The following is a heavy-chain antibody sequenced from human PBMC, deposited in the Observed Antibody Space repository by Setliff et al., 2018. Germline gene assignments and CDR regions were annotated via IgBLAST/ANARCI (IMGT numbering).Heavy chain of an antibody. CDR3: ARHATNYYGSGNLPFDH. D-gene: IGHD3-10*01. CDR2: IMDGRDT. CDR1: GDSIRDSGNY. J-gene: IGHJ4*02. V-gene: IGHV4-39*01. Sequence: SETLSLTCTVSGDSIRDSGNYWSWIRQSAGQGLEWIGEIMDGRDTVYNPSLNSRVTISFDTSRNQFSLELSSVTAADTAVYYCARHATNYYGSGNLPFDHWAQGSLVTVS.